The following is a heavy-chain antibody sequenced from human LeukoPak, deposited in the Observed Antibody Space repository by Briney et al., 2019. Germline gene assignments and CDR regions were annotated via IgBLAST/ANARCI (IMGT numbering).Heavy chain of an antibody. D-gene: IGHD1-20*01. CDR1: GFTFSSYS. J-gene: IGHJ4*02. CDR3: ARAHNWRYGTFDY. CDR2: ISSSSSYI. Sequence: PGGSLRLSCAASGFTFSSYSMNWVRQAPGKGLEWVSSISSSSSYIYYADSVKGRFTISRDNAKNSLYLQMNSLRAEDTAVYHCARAHNWRYGTFDYWGQGTLVTVSS. V-gene: IGHV3-21*01.